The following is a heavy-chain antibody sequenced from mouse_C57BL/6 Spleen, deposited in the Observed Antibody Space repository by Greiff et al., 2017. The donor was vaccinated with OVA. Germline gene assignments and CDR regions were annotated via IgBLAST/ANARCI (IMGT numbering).Heavy chain of an antibody. CDR2: IRLKSDNYAT. CDR3: AGDLGY. V-gene: IGHV6-3*01. J-gene: IGHJ4*01. Sequence: EVMLVESGGGLVQPGGSMKLSCVASGFTFSNYWMNWVRQSPEQGLEWVAQIRLKSDNYATHYAESGKGRFTISRDDSKSSVYLQMNNLRAEDTGIYYCAGDLGYWGQGTSVTVSS. CDR1: GFTFSNYW.